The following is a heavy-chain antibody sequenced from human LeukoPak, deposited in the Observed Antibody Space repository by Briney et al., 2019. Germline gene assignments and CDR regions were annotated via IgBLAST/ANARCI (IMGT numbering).Heavy chain of an antibody. V-gene: IGHV4-61*02. D-gene: IGHD5-12*01. CDR3: ASHSGYDYHFDS. CDR2: IYTSGST. Sequence: SQTLSLTCTVSGGSISSGSYYWSWIRQPAGKGLEWIGRIYTSGSTNYNPSLKSRVTISVDTSKNQFSLKLSSVTAADTAVYYCASHSGYDYHFDSWGQGILATVSS. CDR1: GGSISSGSYY. J-gene: IGHJ4*02.